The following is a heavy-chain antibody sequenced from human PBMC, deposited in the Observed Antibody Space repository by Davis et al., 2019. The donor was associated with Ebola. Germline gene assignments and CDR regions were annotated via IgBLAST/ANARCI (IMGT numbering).Heavy chain of an antibody. V-gene: IGHV4-39*01. CDR2: FYYSGTT. J-gene: IGHJ6*02. CDR3: ARVQYDFWSGRMDV. CDR1: GGSITSSDYY. Sequence: MPSETLSLTCTVSGGSITSSDYYWGWIRQSPGKGLEWIGTFYYSGTTFYNPSLKSRITVSVDPSKNQFSLKLNSATAADTAVYYCARVQYDFWSGRMDVWGQGTTVTVSS. D-gene: IGHD3-3*01.